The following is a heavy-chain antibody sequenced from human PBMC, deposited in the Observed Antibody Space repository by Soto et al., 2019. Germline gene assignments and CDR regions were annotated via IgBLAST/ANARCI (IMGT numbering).Heavy chain of an antibody. J-gene: IGHJ4*02. CDR2: IIPILGIA. Sequence: SVKVSCKASGGTFSSYTISWVRQAPGQGLEWMGRIIPILGIANYAQKFQGRVTITADKSTSTAYMELSSLRSEDTAVYYCARVFGCSGGSCYSRFDYCGQGPLVTVSS. D-gene: IGHD2-15*01. CDR3: ARVFGCSGGSCYSRFDY. V-gene: IGHV1-69*02. CDR1: GGTFSSYT.